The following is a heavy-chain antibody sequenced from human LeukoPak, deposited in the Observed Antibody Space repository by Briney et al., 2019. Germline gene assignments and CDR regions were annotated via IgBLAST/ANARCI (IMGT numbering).Heavy chain of an antibody. D-gene: IGHD2-2*01. V-gene: IGHV3-7*01. CDR2: IKQDGSEK. J-gene: IGHJ4*02. CDR1: GFTFSSYW. CDR3: ARDVIVVGIHFDY. Sequence: AGGSLRLSCAASGFTFSSYWMSWVRQAPGKGLEWVANIKQDGSEKYYVDSVKGRFTISRDNAKNSLYLQMNSLRAEDTAVYYCARDVIVVGIHFDYWGQGTLVTVSS.